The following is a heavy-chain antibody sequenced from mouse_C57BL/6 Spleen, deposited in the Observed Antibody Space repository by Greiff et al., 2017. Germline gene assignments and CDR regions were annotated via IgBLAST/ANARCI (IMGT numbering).Heavy chain of an antibody. CDR1: GYTFTSYW. CDR2: IDPSDSYT. Sequence: QVQLQQPGAELVMPGASVKLSCKASGYTFTSYWMHWVKQRPGQGLEWIGEIDPSDSYTNYNQKFKGKSTLTVDKSSSTAYMQLSSLTSEDSAVYYCASRGGFYYGSSYWFDYWGQGTLVTVSA. J-gene: IGHJ3*01. V-gene: IGHV1-69*01. CDR3: ASRGGFYYGSSYWFDY. D-gene: IGHD1-1*01.